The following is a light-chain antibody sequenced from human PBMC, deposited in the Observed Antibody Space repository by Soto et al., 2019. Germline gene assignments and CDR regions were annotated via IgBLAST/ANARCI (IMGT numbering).Light chain of an antibody. CDR2: EVS. J-gene: IGLJ2*01. CDR3: SSYPSSSTLL. V-gene: IGLV2-14*01. Sequence: QSVLTQPASVSGSPGQSITISCTGTSSDVGGYNYVSWYQPHPGKAPKVIIYEVSNRPSGVSNRFSGSKSGNTASLTIAGLQAEDEAHYYCSSYPSSSTLLFGGGTKLTVL. CDR1: SSDVGGYNY.